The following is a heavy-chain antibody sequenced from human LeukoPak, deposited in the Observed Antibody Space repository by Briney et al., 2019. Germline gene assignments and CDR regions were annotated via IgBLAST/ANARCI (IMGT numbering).Heavy chain of an antibody. CDR1: GYNVADYW. CDR3: ARYKTYYHGSGSFSALDI. CDR2: IYPDDSDT. D-gene: IGHD3-10*01. Sequence: GESLKISCEISGYNVADYWVAWVRQMPGKGLEWMGVIYPDDSDTRYSPSFQGQVTISADKSISTAYLQWSSLRASDTAMYYCARYKTYYHGSGSFSALDIWGHGTLVTVSS. J-gene: IGHJ3*02. V-gene: IGHV5-51*01.